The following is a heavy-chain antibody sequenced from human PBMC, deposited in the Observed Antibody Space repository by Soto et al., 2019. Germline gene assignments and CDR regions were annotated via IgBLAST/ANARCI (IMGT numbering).Heavy chain of an antibody. D-gene: IGHD3-3*01. CDR1: AGSISSGDYY. V-gene: IGHV4-30-4*01. J-gene: IGHJ3*02. CDR2: IDYSGST. CDR3: AREGVFRFLEWLANDAFDI. Sequence: QVQLQESGPGLVKPSQTLSLTCTVSAGSISSGDYYWSWIRQPPGKRLEWIGYIDYSGSTYYNPSLKGRVTISVDTSRNQFSLRLCTVTAADTAVYYCAREGVFRFLEWLANDAFDIWGQGTMVTVSS.